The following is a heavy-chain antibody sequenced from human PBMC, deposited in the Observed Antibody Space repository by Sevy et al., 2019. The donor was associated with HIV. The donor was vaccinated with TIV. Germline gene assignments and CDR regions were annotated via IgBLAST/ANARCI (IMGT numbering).Heavy chain of an antibody. CDR2: MYSDGST. V-gene: IGHV3-66*01. CDR3: ARGKSGYGYGLDY. CDR1: GFPVSSNY. D-gene: IGHD5-18*01. Sequence: LSLTCAASGFPVSSNYMSWVRQAPGKGLEWVSVMYSDGSTYHADSVKGRFTISRDNSKNTLYLQMNSLRVEDTAVYYSARGKSGYGYGLDYWGQGTLVTVSS. J-gene: IGHJ4*02.